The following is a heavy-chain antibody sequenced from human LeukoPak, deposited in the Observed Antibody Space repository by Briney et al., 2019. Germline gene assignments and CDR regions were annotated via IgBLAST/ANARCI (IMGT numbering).Heavy chain of an antibody. Sequence: SETLSLTCAVSGYSISSVYYWGWIRQPPGKGMEWIGSIYHSGRTYYNPSLKSRVNISVGTSKNQFSLKLSSVTAADTAVYYCARRRVGLTVDYWGQGTLVTVSA. CDR1: GYSISSVYY. CDR3: ARRRVGLTVDY. CDR2: IYHSGRT. D-gene: IGHD1-26*01. J-gene: IGHJ4*02. V-gene: IGHV4-38-2*01.